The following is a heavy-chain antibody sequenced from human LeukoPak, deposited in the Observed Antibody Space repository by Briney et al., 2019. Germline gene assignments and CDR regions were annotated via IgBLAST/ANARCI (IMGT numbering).Heavy chain of an antibody. D-gene: IGHD3-22*01. V-gene: IGHV3-23*01. CDR1: GFTFSSYA. J-gene: IGHJ4*02. CDR2: ISGSGGST. Sequence: GGSLRLSCAASGFTFSSYAMSWVRQAPGKGLEWVSAISGSGGSTYYADSVKGRFTISRDNSRNTLYLQMNSLRAEDTAVYYCARAGSIVYYDSSGLCDYWGQGTLVTVSS. CDR3: ARAGSIVYYDSSGLCDY.